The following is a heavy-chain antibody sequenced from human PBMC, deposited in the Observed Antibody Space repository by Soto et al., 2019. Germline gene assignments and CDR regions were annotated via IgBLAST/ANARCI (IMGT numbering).Heavy chain of an antibody. V-gene: IGHV1-18*01. D-gene: IGHD6-6*01. CDR3: ASVVIGTRHPDY. CDR1: GYTFPSYG. Sequence: QVQLVQSGGEVKKPGASVRVSCKASGYTFPSYGITWVRQAPGQGLEWMGWINTYNGNTNYTQKLQGRVTMTTDTSTSTVYMELRSLRSDDTAVYYCASVVIGTRHPDYWGQGTLVTVSS. J-gene: IGHJ4*02. CDR2: INTYNGNT.